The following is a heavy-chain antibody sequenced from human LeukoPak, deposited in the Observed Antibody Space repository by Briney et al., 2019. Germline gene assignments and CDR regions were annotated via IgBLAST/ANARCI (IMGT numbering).Heavy chain of an antibody. Sequence: PGGSLRLSCEASGFTFSSYAMSWVRQAPGKGLEWVANIKQDGGEKYYLDSVKGRFTVSRDNAKNSLYLQMSSLRAEDTAVYYCARVGARQILEYWGQGTLVTVSS. V-gene: IGHV3-7*01. CDR2: IKQDGGEK. J-gene: IGHJ4*02. D-gene: IGHD4-17*01. CDR1: GFTFSSYA. CDR3: ARVGARQILEY.